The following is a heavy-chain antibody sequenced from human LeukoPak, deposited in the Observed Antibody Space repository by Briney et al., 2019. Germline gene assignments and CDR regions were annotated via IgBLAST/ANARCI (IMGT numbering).Heavy chain of an antibody. CDR1: GFTFSSYS. Sequence: GGSLRLSCAASGFTFSSYSMNWVRQAPGKGLEWVSSISSSSSYIYYADSVKGRFTISRDNAKNSLYLQMNSLRAEDTAVYYCARDYYDSSRYYPHNWFDPWGQGTLVTVSS. CDR3: ARDYYDSSRYYPHNWFDP. CDR2: ISSSSSYI. V-gene: IGHV3-21*01. J-gene: IGHJ5*02. D-gene: IGHD3-22*01.